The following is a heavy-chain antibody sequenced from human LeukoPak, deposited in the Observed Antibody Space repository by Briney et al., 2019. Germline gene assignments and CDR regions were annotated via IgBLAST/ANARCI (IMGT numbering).Heavy chain of an antibody. Sequence: PSETLSLTCTVSGVSISSSNSYWGWIRQPPGKGLEWIGSIYYSGNTYYNASLKSQVSISIDTSKNQFSLKLTSVTAADTAVYYCARSGLRREPSDYWGQGTLVTVSS. CDR2: IYYSGNT. CDR1: GVSISSSNSY. D-gene: IGHD4-17*01. V-gene: IGHV4-39*01. J-gene: IGHJ4*02. CDR3: ARSGLRREPSDY.